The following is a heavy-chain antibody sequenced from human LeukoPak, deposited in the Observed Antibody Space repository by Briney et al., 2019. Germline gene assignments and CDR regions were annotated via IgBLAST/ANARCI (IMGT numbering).Heavy chain of an antibody. CDR2: INPNSGGT. CDR1: GYTLNGYS. V-gene: IGHV1-2*02. D-gene: IGHD6-13*01. CDR3: ARAVMGPRQQLATY. Sequence: ASVKVSCKASGYTLNGYSMHWVRQAPGQGLEWMGWINPNSGGTNYAQKFQGRVTMTRDTSISTAYMELSRLRSDDTAVYYCARAVMGPRQQLATYWGQGTLVTVSS. J-gene: IGHJ4*02.